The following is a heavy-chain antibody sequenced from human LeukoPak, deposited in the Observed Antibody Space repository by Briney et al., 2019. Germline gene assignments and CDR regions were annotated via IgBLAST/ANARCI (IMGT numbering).Heavy chain of an antibody. CDR1: GFTFSSYE. V-gene: IGHV3-21*05. J-gene: IGHJ4*02. D-gene: IGHD5-18*01. Sequence: GGSLRLSCAASGFTFSSYEMNWVRQAAGKGLEWDSYISSSSSYIYYADSVKGRFTTSRDNAKNSLYLQLNSLRAEDTAVYYCASVDTAMSGSLDYWGQGTLVTVSS. CDR3: ASVDTAMSGSLDY. CDR2: ISSSSSYI.